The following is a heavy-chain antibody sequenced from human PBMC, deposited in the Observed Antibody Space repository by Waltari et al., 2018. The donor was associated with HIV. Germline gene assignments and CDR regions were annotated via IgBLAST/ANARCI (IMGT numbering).Heavy chain of an antibody. J-gene: IGHJ4*02. CDR3: ARDGSSYYGLDY. CDR1: GFTFSTYE. D-gene: IGHD1-26*01. V-gene: IGHV3-48*03. CDR2: ISGSGSTI. Sequence: EVQVVESGGGLVQPGGSLRLSCAASGFTFSTYEMNWVRQAPGKGLEWVSYISGSGSTIYYADSVKGRFTISRDNAKDSLYLQMNSLRAEDTAVYFCARDGSSYYGLDYWGRGTLVTVSS.